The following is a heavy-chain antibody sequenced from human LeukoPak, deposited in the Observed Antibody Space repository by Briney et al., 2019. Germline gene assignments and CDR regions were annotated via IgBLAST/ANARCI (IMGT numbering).Heavy chain of an antibody. V-gene: IGHV4-61*02. Sequence: SETLSLTCTVSGGSISSSSYYWGWIRQPAGKGLEWIGRIYASVITSYNPSLRSRVTMSVDTSKNQFSLRLSSVTAADTAIYFCAIGSDSGNWFNPWGQGTLVTVSS. J-gene: IGHJ5*02. CDR1: GGSISSSSYY. D-gene: IGHD3-10*01. CDR3: AIGSDSGNWFNP. CDR2: IYASVIT.